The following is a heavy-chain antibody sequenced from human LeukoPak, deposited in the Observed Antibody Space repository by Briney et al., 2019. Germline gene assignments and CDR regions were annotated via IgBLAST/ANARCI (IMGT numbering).Heavy chain of an antibody. D-gene: IGHD3-22*01. V-gene: IGHV1-69*04. CDR2: IIPILGIA. CDR1: GGTFSSYA. CDR3: ARSTYDSSGYPFDY. J-gene: IGHJ4*02. Sequence: SVKVSCKASGGTFSSYAISWVRQAPGQGLEWMGRIIPILGIANYAQMFQGRVTITADKSTGTAYMELSSLRSEDTAVYYCARSTYDSSGYPFDYWGQGTLVTVSS.